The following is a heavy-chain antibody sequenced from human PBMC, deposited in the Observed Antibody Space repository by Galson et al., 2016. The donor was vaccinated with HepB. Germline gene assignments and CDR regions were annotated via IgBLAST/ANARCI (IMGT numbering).Heavy chain of an antibody. J-gene: IGHJ4*02. Sequence: SLRLSCATSGFTFSSYAMSWVRQPPGKGLEWVSGISHGGVSTDYADSVKGRFTIARDNVNKTVYLQMNNLRAEDTAVYYCAKKGAFVWGQGTPVTVSS. CDR1: GFTFSSYA. D-gene: IGHD4/OR15-4a*01. CDR2: ISHGGVST. CDR3: AKKGAFV. V-gene: IGHV3-23*01.